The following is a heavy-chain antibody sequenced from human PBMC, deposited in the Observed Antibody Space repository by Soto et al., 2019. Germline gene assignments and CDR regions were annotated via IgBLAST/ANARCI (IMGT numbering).Heavy chain of an antibody. V-gene: IGHV2-5*02. CDR3: AHRAYFDSGKQFDY. CDR2: IYWDDEK. Sequence: QITLKESGPTLVKPTQTLTLTCTFSGFSLSTSGVGVGWIRQPPGKALEWLAIIYWDDEKRYSPSLKTRLTVTQDTSKDRVVLTMSNVDPVETATYYCAHRAYFDSGKQFDYWGQGTLVSVSS. J-gene: IGHJ4*02. CDR1: GFSLSTSGVG. D-gene: IGHD3-10*01.